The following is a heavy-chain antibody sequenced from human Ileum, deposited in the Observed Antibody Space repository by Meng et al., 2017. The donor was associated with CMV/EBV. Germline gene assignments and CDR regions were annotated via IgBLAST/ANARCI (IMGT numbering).Heavy chain of an antibody. Sequence: GESLKISCAASRFTFSNYGMHWVRQAPGKGLEWVAVISHDGSCTYYSDSVKGRFTISRDNSENTLYLQMNSLRAEDTAVYHCTKEKGMGVVIMGMDCWGQGTLVTVSS. J-gene: IGHJ4*02. CDR1: RFTFSNYG. V-gene: IGHV3-30-3*01. CDR2: ISHDGSCT. D-gene: IGHD3-22*01. CDR3: TKEKGMGVVIMGMDC.